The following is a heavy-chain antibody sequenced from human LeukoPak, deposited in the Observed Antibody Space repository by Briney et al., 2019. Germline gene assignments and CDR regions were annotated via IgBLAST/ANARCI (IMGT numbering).Heavy chain of an antibody. Sequence: QPGGSLRLSCAASGFTFSSYWMHWVRQAPGKGLVWVSLITGDGSTTSYADSVKGRFTISRDDAKNTLYLQMNSLRAEDTAVYYCARDRGYSADSWGQGTLVTVSS. CDR1: GFTFSSYW. CDR3: ARDRGYSADS. J-gene: IGHJ4*02. D-gene: IGHD1-26*01. CDR2: ITGDGSTT. V-gene: IGHV3-74*01.